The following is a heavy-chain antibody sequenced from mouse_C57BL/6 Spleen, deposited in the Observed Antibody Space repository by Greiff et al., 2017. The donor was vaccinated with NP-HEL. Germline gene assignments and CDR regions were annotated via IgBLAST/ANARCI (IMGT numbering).Heavy chain of an antibody. CDR1: GFTFSNYW. CDR2: IRLKSDNYAT. D-gene: IGHD1-1*02. J-gene: IGHJ3*01. CDR3: TADGGAY. V-gene: IGHV6-3*01. Sequence: EVQLQESGGGLVQPGGSMKLSCVASGFTFSNYWMNWVRQSPEKGLEWVAQIRLKSDNYATHYAESVKGRFTISRDDSKSSVYLQMNNLRAEDTGIYYCTADGGAYWGQGTLVTVSA.